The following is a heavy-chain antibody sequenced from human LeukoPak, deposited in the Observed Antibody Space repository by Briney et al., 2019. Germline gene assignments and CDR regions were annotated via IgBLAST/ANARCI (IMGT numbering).Heavy chain of an antibody. D-gene: IGHD3-22*01. CDR3: AKDWGETYYHDSSGYLEDY. J-gene: IGHJ4*02. V-gene: IGHV3-23*01. Sequence: PGGSLRLSCAASGFTFSSYAMSWVRQAPGKGLEWVSAISGSGGSTYYADSVKGRFTISRDNSKNTLYLQMNSLRAEDTAVYYCAKDWGETYYHDSSGYLEDYWGQGTLVTVSS. CDR2: ISGSGGST. CDR1: GFTFSSYA.